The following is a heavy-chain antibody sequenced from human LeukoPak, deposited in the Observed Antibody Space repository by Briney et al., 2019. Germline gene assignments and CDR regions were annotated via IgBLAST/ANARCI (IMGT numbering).Heavy chain of an antibody. CDR3: AHANTPSGTWGYFDY. CDR1: GFSLSTNEVG. D-gene: IGHD1-26*01. V-gene: IGHV2-5*02. J-gene: IGHJ4*02. CDR2: IYWDDVK. Sequence: SGPTLVKPTQTLTLTCSFSGFSLSTNEVGVGWIRQPPGKALEWLAVIYWDDVKRDSPSLRSRLTVTKDTSKDQVVLTMTNVDPVDTATSFCAHANTPSGTWGYFDYWGQGTLVTVSS.